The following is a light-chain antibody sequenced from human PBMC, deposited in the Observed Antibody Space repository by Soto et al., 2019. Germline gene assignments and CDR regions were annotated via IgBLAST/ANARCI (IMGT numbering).Light chain of an antibody. V-gene: IGKV1-39*01. J-gene: IGKJ4*01. CDR3: QHYNNYSPT. CDR2: AAS. CDR1: QSISSY. Sequence: DIQMTQSPSSLSASVGDRVTITCRASQSISSYLNWYQQKPGKAPKLLIYAASSLQSGAPSRFSGSGSGTEFTLTISSLQPDDSATYYCQHYNNYSPTFGGGTKVDIK.